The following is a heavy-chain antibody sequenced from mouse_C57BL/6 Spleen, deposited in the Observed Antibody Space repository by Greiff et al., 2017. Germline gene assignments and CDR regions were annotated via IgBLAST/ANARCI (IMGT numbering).Heavy chain of an antibody. J-gene: IGHJ3*01. CDR2: ISDGGSYT. D-gene: IGHD1-1*01. Sequence: EVQLVESGGGLVKPGGSLKLSCAASGFTFSSYAMSWVRQTPEKRLEWVATISDGGSYTYYPDNVKGRFTISRDNAKNNLYLQMSHLKSEDTAMYYCARADYYGSSGFAYWGQGTLVTVSA. CDR1: GFTFSSYA. V-gene: IGHV5-4*01. CDR3: ARADYYGSSGFAY.